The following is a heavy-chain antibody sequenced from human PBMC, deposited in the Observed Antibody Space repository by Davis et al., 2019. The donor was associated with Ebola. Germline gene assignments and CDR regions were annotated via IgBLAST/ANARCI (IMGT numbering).Heavy chain of an antibody. V-gene: IGHV3-48*02. CDR3: ARDFDLERSPEMTTVVPAFDY. CDR1: GFTFSSYS. CDR2: ISSSSSTI. J-gene: IGHJ4*02. D-gene: IGHD4-23*01. Sequence: GESLKISCAASGFTFSSYSMNWVRQAPGKGLEWVSYISSSSSTIYYADSVKGRFTISRDNAKNSLYLQMNSLRDEDTAVYYCARDFDLERSPEMTTVVPAFDYWGQGTLVTVSS.